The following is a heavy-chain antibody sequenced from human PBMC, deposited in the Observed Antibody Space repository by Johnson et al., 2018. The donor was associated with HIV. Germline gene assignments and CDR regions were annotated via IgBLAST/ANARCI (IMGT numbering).Heavy chain of an antibody. CDR2: IYSGGST. V-gene: IGHV3-66*01. CDR3: VTLVVAPPCDI. Sequence: VQLVESGGGLVQPGGSLRLSCAASGFTVSSNYMSWVRPAPGKGLEWVSVIYSGGSTYYADSVKGRFTISSDNSKNTLYLQMNSLREEDREGDYWVTLVVAPPCDIWGQGTMVTVSS. D-gene: IGHD2-15*01. CDR1: GFTVSSNY. J-gene: IGHJ3*02.